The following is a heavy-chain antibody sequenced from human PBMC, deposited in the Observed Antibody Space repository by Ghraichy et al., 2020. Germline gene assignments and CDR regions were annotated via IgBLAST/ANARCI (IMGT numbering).Heavy chain of an antibody. V-gene: IGHV3-66*01. CDR3: SGRCTSSTCSEGSDY. D-gene: IGHD2-2*01. CDR2: IYASGGT. J-gene: IGHJ4*02. Sequence: GGSLRLSCAASRFTVRSNYFSWVRQVPGKGLEWVSVIYASGGTDYADSVKGRFSISRDISENTVDLQMNSLRADDTAIYYCSGRCTSSTCSEGSDYWGQGTLVSVSS. CDR1: RFTVRSNY.